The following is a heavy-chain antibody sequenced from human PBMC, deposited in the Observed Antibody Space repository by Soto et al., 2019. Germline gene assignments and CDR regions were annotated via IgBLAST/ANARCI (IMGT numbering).Heavy chain of an antibody. CDR1: GGSVSSGSYY. J-gene: IGHJ6*02. D-gene: IGHD6-19*01. Sequence: QVQLQESGPGLVKPSETLSLTCTVSGGSVSSGSYYWSWIRQPPGKGLEWIGYIYYSGSTNYNPSLKSRVTISVDPSKNQFSLKLSSVTAADTAVYYCARDRGVAVAGSYGMDVWGQGTTVTVSS. V-gene: IGHV4-61*01. CDR3: ARDRGVAVAGSYGMDV. CDR2: IYYSGST.